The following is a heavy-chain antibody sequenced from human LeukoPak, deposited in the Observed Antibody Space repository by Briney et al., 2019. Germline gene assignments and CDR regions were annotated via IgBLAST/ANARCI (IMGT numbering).Heavy chain of an antibody. V-gene: IGHV4-59*12. CDR3: ARADSGWYVDY. CDR1: GGSISNYY. D-gene: IGHD6-19*01. CDR2: IYYSGST. J-gene: IGHJ4*02. Sequence: PSETLSLTCAVSGGSISNYYWSWIRQPPGKGLEWIGYIYYSGSTNYNPSLKSRVTISVDTSKNQFSLKLSSVTAADTAVYYCARADSGWYVDYWGQGSLVTVSS.